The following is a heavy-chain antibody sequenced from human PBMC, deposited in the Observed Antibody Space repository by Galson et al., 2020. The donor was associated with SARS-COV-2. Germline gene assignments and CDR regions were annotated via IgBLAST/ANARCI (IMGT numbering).Heavy chain of an antibody. CDR3: ARAIVVVPAATKGYYYYGMDV. V-gene: IGHV1-18*01. D-gene: IGHD2-2*01. CDR1: GNTFTSYV. CDR2: NSTNNGKT. J-gene: IGHJ6*02. Sequence: GESLKISCKASGNTFTSYVNSWLRQAPGQGHEWRGWNSTNNGKTNSEQKLQGRVTMTTDTSTSTAYMELRGLRSDDTAVYYCARAIVVVPAATKGYYYYGMDVWGQGTTVTVSS.